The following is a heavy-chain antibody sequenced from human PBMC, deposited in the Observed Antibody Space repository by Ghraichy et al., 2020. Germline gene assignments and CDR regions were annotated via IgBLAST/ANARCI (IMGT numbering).Heavy chain of an antibody. CDR3: ARGVYDFWSGPPGRY. J-gene: IGHJ4*02. CDR2: ISYDGSNK. D-gene: IGHD3-3*01. CDR1: GFTFSSYA. V-gene: IGHV3-30-3*01. Sequence: GGSLRLSCAASGFTFSSYAMHWVRQAPGKGLEWVAVISYDGSNKYYADSVKGRFTISRDNSKNTLYLQMNSLRAEDTAVYYCARGVYDFWSGPPGRYWGQGTLVTVSS.